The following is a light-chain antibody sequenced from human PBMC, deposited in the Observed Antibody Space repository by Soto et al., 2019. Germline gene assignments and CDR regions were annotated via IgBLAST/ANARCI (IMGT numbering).Light chain of an antibody. CDR2: AAS. Sequence: DIQMTQSPSSLSASVGDRVTITCRASQSIGSYFNWYQQKPGKAPKLLIYAASALESGVPSRFSGSGSGTDFTLTISSLQPGDFATYYCQQSYRTPRRFGQGTKVDIK. CDR1: QSIGSY. J-gene: IGKJ1*01. V-gene: IGKV1-39*01. CDR3: QQSYRTPRR.